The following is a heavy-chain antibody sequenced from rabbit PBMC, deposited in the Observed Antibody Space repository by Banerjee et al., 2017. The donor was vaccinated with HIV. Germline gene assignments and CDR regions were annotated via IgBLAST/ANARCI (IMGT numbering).Heavy chain of an antibody. V-gene: IGHV1S40*01. CDR2: IKTTSGST. CDR3: ARGDSDYGVNFNF. CDR1: GFSFSSSYW. Sequence: QSLEESGGDLVKPGASLTLTCTASGFSFSSSYWRCWVRQAPGKGLEWIGCIKTTSGSTYYATWAKGRFTISKTSSTTVTLQMTSLTAADTATYFCARGDSDYGVNFNFWGPGTLVTVS. D-gene: IGHD2-1*01. J-gene: IGHJ4*01.